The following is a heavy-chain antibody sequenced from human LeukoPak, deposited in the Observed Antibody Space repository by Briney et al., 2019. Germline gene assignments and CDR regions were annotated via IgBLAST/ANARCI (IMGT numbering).Heavy chain of an antibody. J-gene: IGHJ4*02. CDR2: ISSSSSYI. CDR3: ARVFSGSYYFDY. Sequence: PGGSLRLSCVASGFTFSSYSMNWVRQAPGKGLEWVSSISSSSSYIYYADSVKGRFTISRDNAKNSPYLQMNSLRAEDTAVYYCARVFSGSYYFDYWGQGTLVTVSS. V-gene: IGHV3-21*01. CDR1: GFTFSSYS. D-gene: IGHD3-10*01.